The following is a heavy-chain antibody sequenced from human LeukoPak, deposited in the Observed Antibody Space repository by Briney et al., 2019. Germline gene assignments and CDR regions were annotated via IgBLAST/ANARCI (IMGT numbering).Heavy chain of an antibody. CDR3: ARRRDLYSGSYYPFDY. D-gene: IGHD1-26*01. CDR1: GYSFTNYW. CDR2: IYPGDSDA. J-gene: IGHJ4*02. V-gene: IGHV5-51*01. Sequence: GESLKISCKGSGYSFTNYWIGWVRQMPGKGLKWMGIIYPGDSDARYSPSFQGQVTISADKSISTAYLQWSSLKASDTAMYYCARRRDLYSGSYYPFDYWGQGTLVAVSS.